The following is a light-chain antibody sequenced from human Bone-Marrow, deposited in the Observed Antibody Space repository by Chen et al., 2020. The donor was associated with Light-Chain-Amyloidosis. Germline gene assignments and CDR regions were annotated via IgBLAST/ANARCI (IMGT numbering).Light chain of an antibody. CDR2: RDT. V-gene: IGLV3-25*03. Sequence: SYELTQPPSVSVSPGQTARLTCSGDDLPTKYAYWYQQKPGQAPVLVIHRDTERPSGISERFSGSSSGTTETLTISGVQAEDEDDYHCQSADSSGTYEVIFGGGTKLTVL. J-gene: IGLJ2*01. CDR3: QSADSSGTYEVI. CDR1: DLPTKY.